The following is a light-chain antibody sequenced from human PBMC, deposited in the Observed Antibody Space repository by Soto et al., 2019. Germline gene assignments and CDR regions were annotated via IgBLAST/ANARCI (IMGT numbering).Light chain of an antibody. CDR2: DNN. CDR1: SSNIWNNY. V-gene: IGLV1-51*01. Sequence: QSVLTQSRSVSAAPGQQVTISCSGSSSNIWNNYVSWYQQLPGTAPKLLIYDNNKRPSGIPDRFSGSKSGTSGTLDITGLQTGDEADYYCATWDGSLPGEVFGGGTKLTVL. J-gene: IGLJ2*01. CDR3: ATWDGSLPGEV.